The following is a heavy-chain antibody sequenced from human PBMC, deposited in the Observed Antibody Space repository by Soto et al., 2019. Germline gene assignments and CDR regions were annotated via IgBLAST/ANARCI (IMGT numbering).Heavy chain of an antibody. CDR1: GFTFSSYA. V-gene: IGHV3-23*01. CDR3: AKDFISGSPIVGRGSDY. Sequence: PGGSLRLSCAASGFTFSSYAMSWVRQAPGKGLEWVSAISGSGGSTYYADSVKGRFTISRDNSKNTLYLQMNSLRAEDTAVYYCAKDFISGSPIVGRGSDYWGQGTLVTVSS. CDR2: ISGSGGST. J-gene: IGHJ4*02. D-gene: IGHD1-26*01.